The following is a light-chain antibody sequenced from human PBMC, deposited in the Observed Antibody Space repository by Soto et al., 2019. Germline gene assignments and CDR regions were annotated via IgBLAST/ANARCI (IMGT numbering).Light chain of an antibody. CDR3: QQYYSYPPIT. CDR2: AAS. J-gene: IGKJ5*01. V-gene: IGKV1-8*01. Sequence: IRMTQSPSSFSASTGDRVTITCRASQGISSYLAWYQQKPGKAPKLLIYAASTLQSGVPSRFSGSGSGTDFTLTISCLQSEDFATYYCQQYYSYPPITFGQGTRLEIK. CDR1: QGISSY.